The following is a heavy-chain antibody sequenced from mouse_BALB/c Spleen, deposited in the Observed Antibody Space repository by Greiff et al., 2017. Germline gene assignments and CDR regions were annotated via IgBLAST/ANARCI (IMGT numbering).Heavy chain of an antibody. CDR2: IDPANGNT. CDR1: GFNIKDTY. J-gene: IGHJ2*01. V-gene: IGHV14-3*02. D-gene: IGHD4-1*01. Sequence: EVQVVESGAELVKPGASVKLSCTASGFNIKDTYMHWVKQRPEQGLEWIGRIDPANGNTKYDPKFQGKATITADTSSNTAYLQLSSLTSEDTAVYYCARSETGKGFDYWGQGTTLTVSS. CDR3: ARSETGKGFDY.